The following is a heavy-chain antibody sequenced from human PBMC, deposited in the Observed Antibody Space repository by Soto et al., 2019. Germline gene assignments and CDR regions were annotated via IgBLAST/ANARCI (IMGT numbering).Heavy chain of an antibody. CDR3: AKSIVGATTPCDL. CDR1: GFTFSSYG. V-gene: IGHV3-30*18. J-gene: IGHJ2*01. D-gene: IGHD1-26*01. Sequence: QVQLVESGGGVVQPGRSLRLSCAASGFTFSSYGMHWVRQAPGKGLEWVAVISYDGSKKYYADSVKGRFTISRDNSTNTLYLQMNSLTAEDTAVYSCAKSIVGATTPCDLWGRGTLVTVSS. CDR2: ISYDGSKK.